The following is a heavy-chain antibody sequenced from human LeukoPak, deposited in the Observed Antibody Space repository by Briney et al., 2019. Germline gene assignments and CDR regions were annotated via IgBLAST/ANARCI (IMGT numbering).Heavy chain of an antibody. CDR1: GFTFSSYA. V-gene: IGHV3-30-3*01. D-gene: IGHD1-26*01. J-gene: IGHJ4*02. CDR2: ISYDGSNK. Sequence: PGRSLRLSYAASGFTFSSYAMHWVRQAPGKGLEWVAVISYDGSNKYYADSVKGRFTISRDNSKNTLYLQMNSLRAEDTAVYYCARDGGIVGAAFFDYWGQGTLVTVSS. CDR3: ARDGGIVGAAFFDY.